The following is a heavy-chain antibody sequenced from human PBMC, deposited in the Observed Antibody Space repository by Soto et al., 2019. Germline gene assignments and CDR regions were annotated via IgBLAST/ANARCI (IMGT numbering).Heavy chain of an antibody. CDR1: GDSISSDKW. Sequence: SETLSLTCAVSGDSISSDKWWSWVRQPPGKGLEWIGEVYHSGNTNYNPSLKSRVIISVDKSKNQFSLKLSSVTDADTAMYYCAKLDTAMVYYFDYWGQGTLVTVSS. D-gene: IGHD5-18*01. J-gene: IGHJ4*02. CDR2: VYHSGNT. CDR3: AKLDTAMVYYFDY. V-gene: IGHV4-4*02.